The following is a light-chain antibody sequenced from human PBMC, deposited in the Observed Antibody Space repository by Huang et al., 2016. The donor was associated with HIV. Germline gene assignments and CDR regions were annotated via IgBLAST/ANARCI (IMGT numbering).Light chain of an antibody. Sequence: DIQMTQSPYSLSASVGDRVTITCRASQGSSNSVAWYQQRPGKAPKLLLYATARLETGAPSRLGGSISGTEYTRTISSLQPEDLATYYCQQYYNNPPWTFGQGTKVEIK. CDR3: QQYYNNPPWT. V-gene: IGKV1-NL1*01. CDR1: QGSSNS. CDR2: ATA. J-gene: IGKJ1*01.